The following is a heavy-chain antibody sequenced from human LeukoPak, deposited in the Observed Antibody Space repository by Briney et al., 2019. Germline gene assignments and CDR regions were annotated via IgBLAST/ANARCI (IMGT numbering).Heavy chain of an antibody. V-gene: IGHV7-4-1*02. CDR2: INTNTGNP. J-gene: IGHJ6*03. D-gene: IGHD3-10*01. Sequence: ASVKVSCKASGYTFTSYAMNWVRQAPGQGLEWMGWINTNTGNPTYAQGFTGRFVFSLDTSVSTAYLQISSLKAEDTAVYYCAALVRGVISHYYYYYMDVWGKGTTVTVSS. CDR3: AALVRGVISHYYYYYMDV. CDR1: GYTFTSYA.